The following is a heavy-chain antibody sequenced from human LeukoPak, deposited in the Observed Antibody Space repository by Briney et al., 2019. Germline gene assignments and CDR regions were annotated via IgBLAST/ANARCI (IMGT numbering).Heavy chain of an antibody. D-gene: IGHD3-22*01. Sequence: GASVKVSCKASGYTFTSYAMNWVRQAPGQGLEWMGWINTNTGNPTYAQGFTGRFVFSLDTSVSTASLQISSLKAEDTAVYYCARESGYYYDSSGPDPGDYWGQGTLVTVSS. CDR2: INTNTGNP. CDR3: ARESGYYYDSSGPDPGDY. J-gene: IGHJ4*02. CDR1: GYTFTSYA. V-gene: IGHV7-4-1*02.